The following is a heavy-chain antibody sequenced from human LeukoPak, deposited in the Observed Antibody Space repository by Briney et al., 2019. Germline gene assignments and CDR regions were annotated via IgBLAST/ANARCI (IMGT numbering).Heavy chain of an antibody. V-gene: IGHV4-39*01. J-gene: IGHJ4*02. D-gene: IGHD1-26*01. Sequence: SETLSLTCAVSGASFISVSPNDYYWGWVRQSPGWGLEWIGSIFKSGGTYCNPSLKSRVTISADTSKSQFSLKLSSATAADTAVYYCARRAYSGFDWWGQGTLVTVAS. CDR3: ARRAYSGFDW. CDR1: GASFISVSPNDYY. CDR2: IFKSGGT.